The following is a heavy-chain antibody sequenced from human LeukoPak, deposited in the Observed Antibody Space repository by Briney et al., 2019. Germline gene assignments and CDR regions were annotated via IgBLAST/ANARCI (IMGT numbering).Heavy chain of an antibody. D-gene: IGHD5-24*01. J-gene: IGHJ5*02. CDR2: INPSGDNT. CDR3: ARDNSLRDTAWWFDP. CDR1: GYTFTNNF. V-gene: IGHV1-46*01. Sequence: ASVTVSCKASGYTFTNNFMHWVRQAPGQGLEWIGIINPSGDNTWYAQKFQGRVTMTSDMATSTDYLEVSSLRSEDTAVYYCARDNSLRDTAWWFDPWGQGTLVTVSS.